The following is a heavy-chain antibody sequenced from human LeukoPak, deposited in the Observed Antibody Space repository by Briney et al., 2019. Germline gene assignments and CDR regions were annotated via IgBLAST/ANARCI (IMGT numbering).Heavy chain of an antibody. CDR3: AGHHPRNTVDF. CDR2: IYYSGST. CDR1: GGSISNYF. J-gene: IGHJ4*02. Sequence: SETLSLTCTVSGGSISNYFWTWIRQPPGKGLEWIGYIYYSGSTSYNPSLKSRVTISVDTSRNQFSLKLSSVTAADTAVYYCAGHHPRNTVDFWGQGTLVTVSS. V-gene: IGHV4-59*08. D-gene: IGHD2/OR15-2a*01.